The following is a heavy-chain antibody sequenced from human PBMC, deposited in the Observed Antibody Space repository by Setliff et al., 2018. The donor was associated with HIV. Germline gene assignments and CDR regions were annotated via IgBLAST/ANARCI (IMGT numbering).Heavy chain of an antibody. CDR1: GGSIRSGSYY. Sequence: KSSETLSLTCGVSGGSIRSGSYYWSWIRQPAGKGLEWIGHIYSTGGTRYNPSLESRLTILVDTSRNQFSLNLSSVTAADTAVYYCARAAYSGTYVWEPATDLWGRGTLVTVSS. J-gene: IGHJ2*01. CDR2: IYSTGGT. D-gene: IGHD1-26*01. V-gene: IGHV4-61*09. CDR3: ARAAYSGTYVWEPATDL.